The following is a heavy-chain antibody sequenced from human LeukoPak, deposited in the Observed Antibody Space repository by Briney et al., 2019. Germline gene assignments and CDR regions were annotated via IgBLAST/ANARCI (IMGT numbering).Heavy chain of an antibody. Sequence: PGGSLRLSCAASGFTFSDYSINWVCQAPGKGLEWVASISGGSTYIYYADSVKGRFTISRDNAKNSLYLQMNSLRAEDAAVYYCARDFHSGSGRHFDSWGQGTLVTVSS. CDR1: GFTFSDYS. J-gene: IGHJ4*02. D-gene: IGHD3-10*01. CDR3: ARDFHSGSGRHFDS. CDR2: ISGGSTYI. V-gene: IGHV3-21*01.